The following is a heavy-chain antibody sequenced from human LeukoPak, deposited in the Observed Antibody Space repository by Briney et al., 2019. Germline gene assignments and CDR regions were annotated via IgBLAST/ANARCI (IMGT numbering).Heavy chain of an antibody. J-gene: IGHJ4*02. Sequence: SVKVSCKASGGTFSSYAISWVRQAPGQGLEWMGRIIPILGIANYAQKFQGRVTITADKSTSTAYMELRSLRSDDTAVYYCARVPTYYYGSGSYDLDYWGQGTLVTVSS. D-gene: IGHD3-10*01. CDR3: ARVPTYYYGSGSYDLDY. CDR1: GGTFSSYA. CDR2: IIPILGIA. V-gene: IGHV1-69*04.